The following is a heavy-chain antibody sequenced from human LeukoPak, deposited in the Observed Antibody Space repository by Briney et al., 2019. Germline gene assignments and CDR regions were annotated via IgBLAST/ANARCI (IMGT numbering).Heavy chain of an antibody. D-gene: IGHD3-3*01. CDR3: ARDRVKGFRYFDY. CDR2: IWYDGSNE. Sequence: GGPLRLSCAASGFIFSTYGMHWVRQAPGKGLEWVAFIWYDGSNEFYGDSVKGRFTISRDNSKDTLYLQMNSLRAEDTAVYYCARDRVKGFRYFDYWGQGTLVTVSS. CDR1: GFIFSTYG. J-gene: IGHJ4*02. V-gene: IGHV3-33*01.